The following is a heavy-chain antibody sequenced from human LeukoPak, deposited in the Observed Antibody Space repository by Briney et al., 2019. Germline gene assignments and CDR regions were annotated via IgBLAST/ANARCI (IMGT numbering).Heavy chain of an antibody. CDR1: GFTVSSNY. Sequence: GGSPRLSCAASGFTVSSNYMSWVRQAPGKGLEWVSVIYSGGSTYYADSVKGRFTISRDNSKNTLYLQMNSLRAEDTAVYYCARAWWFGEDAFDIWGQGTMVTVSS. CDR3: ARAWWFGEDAFDI. CDR2: IYSGGST. V-gene: IGHV3-53*01. J-gene: IGHJ3*02. D-gene: IGHD3-10*01.